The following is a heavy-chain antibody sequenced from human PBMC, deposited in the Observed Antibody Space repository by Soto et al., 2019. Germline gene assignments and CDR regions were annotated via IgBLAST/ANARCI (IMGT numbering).Heavy chain of an antibody. J-gene: IGHJ5*02. CDR3: ARAGHGWYGSCWFDP. CDR2: IYYSGST. V-gene: IGHV4-59*01. D-gene: IGHD6-19*01. Sequence: QGQLQESGPGLVKPSETLSLTCTVSGGPISSYYWSWIRQSPGKGLAWIGYIYYSGSTNYNPSLQSRVTISIDTPKNQFSLTLSSVTAEDTAVYYCARAGHGWYGSCWFDPWGQGTLVTVSS. CDR1: GGPISSYY.